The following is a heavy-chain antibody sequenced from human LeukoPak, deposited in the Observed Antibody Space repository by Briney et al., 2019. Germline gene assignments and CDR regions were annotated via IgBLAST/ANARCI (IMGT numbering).Heavy chain of an antibody. CDR3: ARSLSGVVPTTRTFDP. Sequence: GSLRLSCAASGFTFSTCSMNWVRQAPGRGLEWVSSISSGSSTIYYADSVKGRFTISRDNAKNSLFLQMNSLRAEDTAIYYCARSLSGVVPTTRTFDPWGQGTLVTVSS. CDR2: ISSGSSTI. J-gene: IGHJ5*02. CDR1: GFTFSTCS. V-gene: IGHV3-21*01. D-gene: IGHD6-25*01.